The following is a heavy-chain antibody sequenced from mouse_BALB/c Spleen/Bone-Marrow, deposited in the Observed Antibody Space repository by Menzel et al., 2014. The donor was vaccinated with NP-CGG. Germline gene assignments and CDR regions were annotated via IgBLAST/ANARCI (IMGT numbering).Heavy chain of an antibody. V-gene: IGHV1S22*01. CDR1: GYTFTSYW. Sequence: LQQSGSELVRPGASVKLSCKASGYTFTSYWMHWAKQRPGQGLEWIGNIYPGSGGTNYDEKFKSKATLTVDTSSSTAYMQLSSLTSEDSAVYYCTPRLRYWGQGTTLTVSS. CDR3: TPRLRY. D-gene: IGHD1-2*01. CDR2: IYPGSGGT. J-gene: IGHJ2*01.